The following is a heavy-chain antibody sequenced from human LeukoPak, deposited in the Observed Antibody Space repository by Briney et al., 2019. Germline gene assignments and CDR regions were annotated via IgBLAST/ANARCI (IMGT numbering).Heavy chain of an antibody. CDR1: GGTFSSYA. J-gene: IGHJ4*02. D-gene: IGHD6-13*01. V-gene: IGHV1-69*06. CDR3: ARGAAAAGHTFDY. Sequence: ASVKVSCKASGGTFSSYAISWVRQAPGQGLEWMGGIIPIFGTANYAQKFQGRVTITADKSTSTAYMELSSLRSEDTAVYYCARGAAAAGHTFDYWGQRTLVTVSS. CDR2: IIPIFGTA.